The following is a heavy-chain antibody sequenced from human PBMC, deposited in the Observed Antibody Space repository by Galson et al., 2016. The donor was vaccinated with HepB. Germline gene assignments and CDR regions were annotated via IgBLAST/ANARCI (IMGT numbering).Heavy chain of an antibody. J-gene: IGHJ4*02. D-gene: IGHD2-15*01. CDR1: GFTFSTYA. CDR3: AKLRRWQPVY. V-gene: IGHV3-23*01. Sequence: SLRLSCAASGFTFSTYAMHWVRQAPGKGLQWVSSSLTNNGRIYSADSVKGRFTISRDVSKNTLYLQMNSLRADDTAIYYCAKLRRWQPVYWGQETLVTVSS. CDR2: SLTNNGRI.